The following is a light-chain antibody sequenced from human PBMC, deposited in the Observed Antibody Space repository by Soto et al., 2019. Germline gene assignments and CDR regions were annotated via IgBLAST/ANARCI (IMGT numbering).Light chain of an antibody. CDR1: QSVRSNY. V-gene: IGKV3-20*01. Sequence: EIVLTQSPGTLSLSSGERATLSCRASQSVRSNYLAGYQQKPGQAPRLLIYGASSRATGIPDRFGGSGSGTDFPLTISRLEPEDFAVYYCQQYASSPLTFGGGTKVEIK. CDR3: QQYASSPLT. J-gene: IGKJ4*01. CDR2: GAS.